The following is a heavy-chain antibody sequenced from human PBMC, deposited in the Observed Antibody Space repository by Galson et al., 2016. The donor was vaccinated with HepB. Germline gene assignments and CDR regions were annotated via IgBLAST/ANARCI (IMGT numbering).Heavy chain of an antibody. CDR1: GFTFSNYG. D-gene: IGHD1-26*01. J-gene: IGHJ6*02. Sequence: SLRLSCAASGFTFSNYGMHWVRQAPGKGLEWVAVMSVDGSNKYYADSVKGRFIISRDNSKNTLCPQMNSLRAEDTAVYFCAKGHSQTYYYYYGMDVWGQGTTVTVAS. V-gene: IGHV3-30*18. CDR3: AKGHSQTYYYYYGMDV. CDR2: MSVDGSNK.